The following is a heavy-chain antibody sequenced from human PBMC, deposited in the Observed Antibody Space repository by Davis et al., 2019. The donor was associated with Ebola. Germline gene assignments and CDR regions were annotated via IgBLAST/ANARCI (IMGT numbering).Heavy chain of an antibody. V-gene: IGHV3-11*04. CDR2: ISSSGSTI. Sequence: GESLKISCAASGFTFSDYYMSWIRQAPGKGVEWVSYISSSGSTIYYADSVKGRFTISRDNAKNSLYLQMNSLRAEDTAVYYCARGGRYCSSTSCYTIFYYYYMDVWGKGTTVTVSS. CDR3: ARGGRYCSSTSCYTIFYYYYMDV. D-gene: IGHD2-2*02. J-gene: IGHJ6*03. CDR1: GFTFSDYY.